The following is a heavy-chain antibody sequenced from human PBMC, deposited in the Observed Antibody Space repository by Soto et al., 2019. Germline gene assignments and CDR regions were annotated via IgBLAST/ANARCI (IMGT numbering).Heavy chain of an antibody. V-gene: IGHV1-8*01. CDR2: MNPNSGNT. D-gene: IGHD6-13*01. Sequence: QVQLVQSGAEVKKPGASVKVSCKASGYTFTSYDINWVRQATGQGLEWMGWMNPNSGNTGYAQKFQGRVTMTRNTXIXXAYMELSSLTSEDTAVYYCARDARMSDSSWRDFDYWGQGTLVTVSS. CDR1: GYTFTSYD. CDR3: ARDARMSDSSWRDFDY. J-gene: IGHJ4*02.